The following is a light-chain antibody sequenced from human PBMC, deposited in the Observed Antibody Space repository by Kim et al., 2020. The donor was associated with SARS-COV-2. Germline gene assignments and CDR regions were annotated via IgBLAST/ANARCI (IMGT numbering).Light chain of an antibody. CDR3: QQYETYPLT. J-gene: IGKJ4*01. CDR2: KAS. Sequence: DIQMTQSPPTLSASVGDRVTTTCRASQSISSWLAWYQQKPGKAPKLLISKASSLESGVPSTFSGSGSGTEFTLTISCLQPDDFATYYCQQYETYPLTFGGGTKVDIK. V-gene: IGKV1-5*03. CDR1: QSISSW.